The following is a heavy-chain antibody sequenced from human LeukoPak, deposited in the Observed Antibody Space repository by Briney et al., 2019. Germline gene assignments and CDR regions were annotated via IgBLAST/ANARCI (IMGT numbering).Heavy chain of an antibody. CDR1: GFTFSDYY. CDR2: ISSSGSTI. J-gene: IGHJ4*02. Sequence: GGSLRLSCAASGFTFSDYYMSWIRQAPGKGLEWVSYISSSGSTIYYADSVKGRFTISRDNAKNSLYLQMNSLRAEDTAVYYCVFQGYDSSGYFFDYWGQGTLVTVSS. D-gene: IGHD3-22*01. V-gene: IGHV3-11*01. CDR3: VFQGYDSSGYFFDY.